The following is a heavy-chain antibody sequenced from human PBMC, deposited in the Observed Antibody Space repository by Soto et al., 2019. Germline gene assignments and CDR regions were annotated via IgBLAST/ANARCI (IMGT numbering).Heavy chain of an antibody. CDR3: ARGYQLQPNWFDP. D-gene: IGHD2-2*01. CDR2: IDPSDSYT. Sequence: GESLKISCKGSGYSFTSYWISWVRQMPGKGLEWMGRIDPSDSYTNYSPSFQGHVTISADKSISTAYLQWSSLKASDTAMYYCARGYQLQPNWFDPWGQGTLVTVS. CDR1: GYSFTSYW. J-gene: IGHJ5*02. V-gene: IGHV5-10-1*01.